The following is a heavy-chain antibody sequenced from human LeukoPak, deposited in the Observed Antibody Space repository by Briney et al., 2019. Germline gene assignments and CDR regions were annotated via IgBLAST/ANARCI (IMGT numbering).Heavy chain of an antibody. V-gene: IGHV3-23*01. CDR2: ISGSGGST. Sequence: GGSLRLSCAASGFTFSTYVMSWVRQAPGKGLEWVSAISGSGGSTYYADSVKGRFTISRDNSKNALYLQMNSLRAEDTAIYYCAKGRYSSAWYYFDYWGQGTLVTVSS. CDR3: AKGRYSSAWYYFDY. CDR1: GFTFSTYV. J-gene: IGHJ4*02. D-gene: IGHD6-19*01.